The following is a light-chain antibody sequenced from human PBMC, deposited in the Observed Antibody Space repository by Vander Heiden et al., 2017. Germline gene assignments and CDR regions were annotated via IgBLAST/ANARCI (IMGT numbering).Light chain of an antibody. CDR3: QQRDSTPIT. Sequence: DIQMTQSPFSLSASVGDSVTITCRASQTISTYLNWYQQKPGKAPELLIYVASSLKRGVPSRFSGSGSGTDFTLTISSLQPEDFATYYCQQRDSTPITFGQGTRLEIK. J-gene: IGKJ5*01. V-gene: IGKV1-39*01. CDR2: VAS. CDR1: QTISTY.